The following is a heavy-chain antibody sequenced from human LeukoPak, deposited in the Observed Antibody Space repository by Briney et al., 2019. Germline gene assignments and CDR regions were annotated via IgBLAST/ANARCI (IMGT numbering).Heavy chain of an antibody. CDR2: IFHSGST. CDR3: ARDTSSVGAFDI. CDR1: GGSISSGGYY. V-gene: IGHV4-31*03. Sequence: SQTLSLTCTVSGGSISSGGYYWRWIRQLPGKGLEWIGNIFHSGSTFYNPSLKSRFTISVDTSKNQFSLKLSSVTAADTAVYYCARDTSSVGAFDIWGQGTMVTVSS. J-gene: IGHJ3*02. D-gene: IGHD3-22*01.